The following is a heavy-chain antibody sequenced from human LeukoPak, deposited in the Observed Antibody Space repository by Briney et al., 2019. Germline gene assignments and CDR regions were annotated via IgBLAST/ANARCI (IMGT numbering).Heavy chain of an antibody. J-gene: IGHJ4*02. CDR1: GGSFSGFY. CDR2: INHSGST. Sequence: TSETLSLTCAVYGGSFSGFYWNWIRQPPGKGLEWIGEINHSGSTNHNPSLKSRLTISVDTSKNQFSLKLNSVTPEDTAVYYCARGPREGDSSGYQLGYWGQGTLVTVSS. CDR3: ARGPREGDSSGYQLGY. D-gene: IGHD3-22*01. V-gene: IGHV4-34*01.